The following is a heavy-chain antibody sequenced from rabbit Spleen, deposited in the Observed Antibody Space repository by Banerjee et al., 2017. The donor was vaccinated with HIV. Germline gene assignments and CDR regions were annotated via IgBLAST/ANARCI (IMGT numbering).Heavy chain of an antibody. J-gene: IGHJ4*01. CDR2: IYVGSSGNT. CDR1: GFSFSNKAV. Sequence: QGQLVESGGGLVKPEGSLRLSCTASGFSFSNKAVMCWVRQAPGKGLEWIACIYVGSSGNTYYANWAKGRFTISKTSSTTVTLQMPSLTAADTATYFCARDHFAPNLWGQGTLVTVS. V-gene: IGHV1S45*01. CDR3: ARDHFAPNL.